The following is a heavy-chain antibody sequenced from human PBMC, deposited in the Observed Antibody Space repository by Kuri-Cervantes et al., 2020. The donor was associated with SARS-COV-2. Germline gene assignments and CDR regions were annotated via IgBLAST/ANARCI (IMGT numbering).Heavy chain of an antibody. CDR3: ARVGRYSYGFDY. CDR1: GFTFSSYA. V-gene: IGHV3-74*01. CDR2: INSDGSST. D-gene: IGHD5-18*01. J-gene: IGHJ4*02. Sequence: GESLKISCAASGFTFSSYAMSWVRQAPGKGLVWVSRINSDGSSTSYADSVKGRFTISRDNAKNTLYLQMNSLRAEDTAVYYCARVGRYSYGFDYWGQGTLVTVSS.